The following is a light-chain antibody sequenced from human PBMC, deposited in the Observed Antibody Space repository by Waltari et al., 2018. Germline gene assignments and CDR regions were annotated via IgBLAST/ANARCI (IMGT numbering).Light chain of an antibody. J-gene: IGKJ1*01. CDR2: DSS. CDR3: QKYGTLPAT. V-gene: IGKV3-20*01. CDR1: QSVSRY. Sequence: EIVLPQSPGTLSLSPGERATFSCRAIQSVSRYLAWYQQKPGQAPRLLTYDSSIRASGIPDRFSGSGSGTDFSLTISRLEPEDFAVYYCQKYGTLPATFGQGTKVQMK.